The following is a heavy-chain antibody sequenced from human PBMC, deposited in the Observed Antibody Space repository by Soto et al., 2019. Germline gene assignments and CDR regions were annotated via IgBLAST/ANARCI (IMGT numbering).Heavy chain of an antibody. CDR2: IYYSGST. J-gene: IGHJ4*02. D-gene: IGHD5-18*01. V-gene: IGHV4-59*01. CDR1: GGSISSYY. Sequence: PSETLSLTCTVSGGSISSYYWSWIRQPPGKGLEWIGYIYYSGSTNYNPSLKSRVTISVDTSKNQSSLKLSSVTAADTAVYYCARSDTAMDTDYWGQGTLVTVSS. CDR3: ARSDTAMDTDY.